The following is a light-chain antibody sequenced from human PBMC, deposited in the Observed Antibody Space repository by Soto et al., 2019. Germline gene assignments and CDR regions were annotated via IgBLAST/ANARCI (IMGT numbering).Light chain of an antibody. J-gene: IGKJ2*01. CDR1: QSLNSL. CDR2: DAS. CDR3: QQYGRSSYI. V-gene: IGKV1-5*01. Sequence: DIQMTQSPSTLSASVGDRVTITCRASQSLNSLLAWYQQKPGRAPKLLIYDASTLESGVPSRFSGSGSGTEFTLTISSLQTDDFAVYHCQQYGRSSYIFGQGTNLEIK.